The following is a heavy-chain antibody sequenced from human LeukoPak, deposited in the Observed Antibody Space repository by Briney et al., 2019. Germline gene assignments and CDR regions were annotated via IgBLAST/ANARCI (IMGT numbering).Heavy chain of an antibody. D-gene: IGHD6-13*01. CDR1: GFTFSSYW. Sequence: GGSLRLSCAASGFTFSSYWMHWVRQAPGKGLVWVSRINSDGSSTSYADSVKGRFTISRDNAKNTLYLQMNSLRAKDTAVYYCAREEAAAGSFDYWGQGTLVTVSS. CDR3: AREEAAAGSFDY. J-gene: IGHJ4*02. V-gene: IGHV3-74*01. CDR2: INSDGSST.